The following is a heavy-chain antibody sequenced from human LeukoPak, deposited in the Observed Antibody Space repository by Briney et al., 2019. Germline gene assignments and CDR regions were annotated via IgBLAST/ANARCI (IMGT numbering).Heavy chain of an antibody. V-gene: IGHV3-30*02. CDR1: GFTFSSYG. D-gene: IGHD5-18*01. J-gene: IGHJ4*02. Sequence: GGSLRLSCAASGFTFSSYGMHWVRQAPGKGLEWVTFIRYDGSNKYYADSVKGRFTISRDNSKNTLYLQMNSLRAEDTAVYYCAKSSGYSYGYYFDYWGQGTLVTVSS. CDR2: IRYDGSNK. CDR3: AKSSGYSYGYYFDY.